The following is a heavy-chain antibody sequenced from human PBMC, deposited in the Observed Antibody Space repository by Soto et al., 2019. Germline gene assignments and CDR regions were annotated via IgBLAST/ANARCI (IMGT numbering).Heavy chain of an antibody. J-gene: IGHJ6*02. D-gene: IGHD2-8*02. CDR2: ISGSGGST. Sequence: GGSLRLSCAASGFTFSSYAMSWVRQAPGKGLEWVSAISGSGGSTYYADSVKGRFTISRDNSKNTLYLQMNSLRAEDTAVYYCAKDPNPTELLYWPYGMDVWGQGTTVTVSS. V-gene: IGHV3-23*01. CDR3: AKDPNPTELLYWPYGMDV. CDR1: GFTFSSYA.